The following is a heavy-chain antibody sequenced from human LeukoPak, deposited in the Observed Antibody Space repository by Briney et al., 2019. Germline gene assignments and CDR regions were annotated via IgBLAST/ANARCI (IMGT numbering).Heavy chain of an antibody. CDR1: GASFSSSTYY. V-gene: IGHV4-39*01. CDR3: ARHAGGVSATGTRPFDY. D-gene: IGHD6-13*01. Sequence: PSETLSLTCTVSGASFSSSTYYWGWIRQPPGKGLEWIGSIYYSGSTYYNPSLKSRVTMSVDTSKNQFSLKLSSVTAADTAVYYCARHAGGVSATGTRPFDYWGQGTLVSVSS. J-gene: IGHJ4*02. CDR2: IYYSGST.